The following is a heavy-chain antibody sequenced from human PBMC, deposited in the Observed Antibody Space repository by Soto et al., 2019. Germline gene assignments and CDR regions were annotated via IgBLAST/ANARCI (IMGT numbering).Heavy chain of an antibody. CDR3: AKGGGSGSYRAERVDY. V-gene: IGHV3-23*01. J-gene: IGHJ4*02. D-gene: IGHD3-10*01. CDR1: GFTFSSYA. CDR2: VSGSGDTT. Sequence: GGSLRLSCAASGFTFSSYAMSWVRQAPGKGLEWVSTVSGSGDTTYYEDSVKGRFTISRDNSKNTLYLQMNSLRAEDTAVYYCAKGGGSGSYRAERVDYWGQGTLVTVSS.